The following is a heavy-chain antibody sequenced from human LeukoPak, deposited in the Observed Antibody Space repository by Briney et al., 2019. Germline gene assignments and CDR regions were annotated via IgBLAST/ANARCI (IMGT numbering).Heavy chain of an antibody. CDR2: ISAYNGNT. Sequence: ASVKVSCKASGYTFTSYGISWVRQAPRQGLEWMGWISAYNGNTNYAQKLQGRVTMTTDTSTSTAYMELRSLRSDDTAVYYCARDTTEVAAAGRIDYWGQGTLVTVSS. CDR1: GYTFTSYG. J-gene: IGHJ4*02. D-gene: IGHD6-13*01. CDR3: ARDTTEVAAAGRIDY. V-gene: IGHV1-18*04.